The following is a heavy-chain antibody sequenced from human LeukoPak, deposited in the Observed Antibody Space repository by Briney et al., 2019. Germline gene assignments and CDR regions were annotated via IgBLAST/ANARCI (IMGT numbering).Heavy chain of an antibody. CDR3: ARARITMIVVVIPDAFDI. CDR1: GGSLSSSNW. V-gene: IGHV4-4*02. J-gene: IGHJ3*02. CDR2: IYHSGST. Sequence: SGPLTLTCAVSGGSLSSSNWWSCVRQPPGKGREWIGEIYHSGSTDYNPSLKSRVTISVDKSKHLFSLKLSSVLAADTAVYYCARARITMIVVVIPDAFDIWGQGTMVTVST. D-gene: IGHD3-22*01.